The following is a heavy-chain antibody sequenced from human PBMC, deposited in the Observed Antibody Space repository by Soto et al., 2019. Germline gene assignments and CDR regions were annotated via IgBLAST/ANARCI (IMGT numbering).Heavy chain of an antibody. V-gene: IGHV2-5*01. CDR1: GFSLSTSGVG. D-gene: IGHD6-13*01. Sequence: SGPTLVNPTQTLTLTCTFSGFSLSTSGVGVGWIRQPPGKALEWLALIYWNDDKRYSPSLKSRLTITKDTSKNQVVLTMTNMDPVDTATYYCAHRRKGWEQQLLDSWFDPWGQGTLVTVSS. J-gene: IGHJ5*02. CDR3: AHRRKGWEQQLLDSWFDP. CDR2: IYWNDDK.